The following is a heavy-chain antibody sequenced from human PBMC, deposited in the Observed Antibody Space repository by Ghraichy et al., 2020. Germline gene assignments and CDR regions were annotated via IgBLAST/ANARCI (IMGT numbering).Heavy chain of an antibody. CDR1: GYTFSDYY. Sequence: ASVKVSCKASGYTFSDYYIHWVRQAPGQGLEWMGWINPNSGATNYAQNFQGRVTLTRDTSTSTGYLELSRLTSDYTAVYYCARDRSSSWSGHYYYYGLDVWGQGTTVTV. V-gene: IGHV1-2*02. J-gene: IGHJ6*02. CDR3: ARDRSSSWSGHYYYYGLDV. CDR2: INPNSGAT. D-gene: IGHD6-13*01.